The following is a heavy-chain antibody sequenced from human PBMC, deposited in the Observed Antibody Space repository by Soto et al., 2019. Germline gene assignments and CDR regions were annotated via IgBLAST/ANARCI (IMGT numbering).Heavy chain of an antibody. CDR3: AKDPCSSWYCKYFEY. J-gene: IGHJ4*02. CDR1: GFTFSNYA. V-gene: IGHV3-23*01. D-gene: IGHD6-13*01. Sequence: GGSLRLSCAASGFTFSNYAMSWVRQAPGKGLEWVSVISDSGDSTYYADSVKGRFTISRDNPKNTLYLQMNSLRAEDTAVYYCAKDPCSSWYCKYFEYWGQGTQVTVSS. CDR2: ISDSGDST.